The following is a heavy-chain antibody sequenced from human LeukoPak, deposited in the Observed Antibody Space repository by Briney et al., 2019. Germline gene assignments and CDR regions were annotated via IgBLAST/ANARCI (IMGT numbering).Heavy chain of an antibody. CDR3: ARTPKTVKNYYYMDV. J-gene: IGHJ6*03. D-gene: IGHD4-17*01. Sequence: PSETLSLTCAVYDGSFSGYYWTWIRQPPGKGLEWLGYISYSGSTSYIPSLKSRVTISVDTSKNQFSLKVSSVTAADTAVYYCARTPKTVKNYYYMDVWGKGTTVTISS. V-gene: IGHV4-59*01. CDR2: ISYSGST. CDR1: DGSFSGYY.